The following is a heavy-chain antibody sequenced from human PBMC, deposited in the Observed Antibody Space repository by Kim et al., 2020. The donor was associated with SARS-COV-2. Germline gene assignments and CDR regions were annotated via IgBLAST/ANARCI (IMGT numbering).Heavy chain of an antibody. V-gene: IGHV3-9*01. CDR3: AKEIGRTGTVYFDY. CDR1: GFTFDDYA. Sequence: GGSLRHSCAASGFTFDDYAMHWVRQAPGKGLEWVSGISWNSGSIGYADSVKGRFTISRDNAKNSLYLQMNSLRAEDTALYYCAKEIGRTGTVYFDYWGQGTLVTVSS. J-gene: IGHJ4*02. CDR2: ISWNSGSI. D-gene: IGHD1-1*01.